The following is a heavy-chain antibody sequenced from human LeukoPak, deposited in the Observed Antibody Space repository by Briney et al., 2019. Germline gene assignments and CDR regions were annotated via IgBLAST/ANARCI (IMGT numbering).Heavy chain of an antibody. CDR2: IYYSGST. V-gene: IGHV4-39*07. J-gene: IGHJ4*02. D-gene: IGHD4-17*01. CDR1: GGSISSSSYY. CDR3: ASPPVYGDFYFDY. Sequence: KPSETLSLTCTVSGGSISSSSYYWGWIRQPPGKGLEWIGSIYYSGSTYYNPSLKSRVTISVDTSKNQFSLKLSSVTAADTAVYYCASPPVYGDFYFDYWGQGTLVTVSS.